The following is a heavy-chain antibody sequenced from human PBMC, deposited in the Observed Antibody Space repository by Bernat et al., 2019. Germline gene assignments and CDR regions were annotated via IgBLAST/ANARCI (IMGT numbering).Heavy chain of an antibody. CDR2: IKSKIDGGTI. J-gene: IGHJ4*02. V-gene: IGHV3-15*01. CDR1: GFTFSYAW. Sequence: EVQLVESGGGFVKPGGSLRLSCAASGFTFSYAWMSWVRQAPGKGLEWVARIKSKIDGGTIEYAAPVKGRLTISREDSKSTVYLQMNSLKTEDTAVYYCTTEGYCSGGSCYSFDHWGQGTLGTVSS. D-gene: IGHD2-15*01. CDR3: TTEGYCSGGSCYSFDH.